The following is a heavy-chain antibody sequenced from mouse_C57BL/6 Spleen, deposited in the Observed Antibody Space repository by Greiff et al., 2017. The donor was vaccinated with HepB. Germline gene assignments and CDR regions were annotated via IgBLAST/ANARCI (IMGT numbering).Heavy chain of an antibody. J-gene: IGHJ4*01. D-gene: IGHD2-4*01. CDR1: GYAFSSSW. V-gene: IGHV1-82*01. Sequence: QVQLQQSGPELVKPGASVKISCKASGYAFSSSWMNWVKQRPGKGLEWIGRIYPGDGDTNYNGKFKGKATLTADKSSSTAYMQLSSLTSEDSAVYFCGLIYYDYDGAYYYAMDYWGQGTSVTVSS. CDR3: GLIYYDYDGAYYYAMDY. CDR2: IYPGDGDT.